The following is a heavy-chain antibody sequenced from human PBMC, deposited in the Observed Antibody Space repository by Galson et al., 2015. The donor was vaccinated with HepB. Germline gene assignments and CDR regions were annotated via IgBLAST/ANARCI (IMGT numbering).Heavy chain of an antibody. D-gene: IGHD6-19*01. CDR2: ISAYNGNT. Sequence: SVKVSCKASGYTFTSYGISWVRQAPGQGLEWMGWISAYNGNTNYAQKLQGRVTMTTDTSTSTAYMELRSLRSNDTAVYYCARDLMGPLSLAVAGWDYWGQGTLVTVSS. V-gene: IGHV1-18*01. CDR3: ARDLMGPLSLAVAGWDY. CDR1: GYTFTSYG. J-gene: IGHJ4*02.